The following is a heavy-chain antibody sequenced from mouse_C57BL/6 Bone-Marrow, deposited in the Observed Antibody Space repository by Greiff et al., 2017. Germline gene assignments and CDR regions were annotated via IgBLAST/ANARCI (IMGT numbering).Heavy chain of an antibody. J-gene: IGHJ4*01. Sequence: VHVKQSGPELVKPGASVKISCKASGYSFTGYYMNWVKQSPEKSLEWIGEINPSTGGTTYNQKFKAKATLTVDKSSSTAYMQLKSQTSEDSAVYYCARRGSSSDAMDYWGQGTSVTVSS. CDR3: ARRGSSSDAMDY. V-gene: IGHV1-42*01. CDR2: INPSTGGT. D-gene: IGHD1-1*01. CDR1: GYSFTGYY.